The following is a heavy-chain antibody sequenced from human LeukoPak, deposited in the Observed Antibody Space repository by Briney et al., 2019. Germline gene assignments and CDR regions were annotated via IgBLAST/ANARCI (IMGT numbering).Heavy chain of an antibody. CDR2: IYYSGST. J-gene: IGHJ4*02. V-gene: IGHV4-39*01. CDR3: ASQDGFGPFDY. D-gene: IGHD3-10*01. CDR1: AGSISSSSYY. Sequence: PSETLSLTCTVSAGSISSSSYYWGWIRQPPGKGLEWIGSIYYSGSTYYNPSLKSRVTISVDTSKNQFSLKLSSVTAAETAVYYCASQDGFGPFDYWGQGTLVTVSS.